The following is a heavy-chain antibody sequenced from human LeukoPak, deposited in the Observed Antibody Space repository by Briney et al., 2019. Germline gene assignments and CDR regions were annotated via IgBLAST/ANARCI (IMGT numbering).Heavy chain of an antibody. CDR2: MYHSGST. Sequence: SETLSLTCTVSDYSISRGYYWGWIRQPPGKGLEWIGSMYHSGSTYYNPSLKSRVTISVDTSKNQFSLKLSSVTAADTAVHYCARYGGSRIFTSGSFDYWGQGTLVTVSS. D-gene: IGHD3-10*01. V-gene: IGHV4-38-2*02. J-gene: IGHJ4*02. CDR1: DYSISRGYY. CDR3: ARYGGSRIFTSGSFDY.